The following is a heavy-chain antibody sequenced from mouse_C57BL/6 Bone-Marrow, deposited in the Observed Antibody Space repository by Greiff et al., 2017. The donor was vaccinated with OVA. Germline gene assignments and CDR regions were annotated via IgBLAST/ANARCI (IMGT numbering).Heavy chain of an antibody. D-gene: IGHD2-12*01. CDR3: ARSAYYKFDY. J-gene: IGHJ2*01. V-gene: IGHV1-19*01. CDR2: INPYNGGT. Sequence: EVQLQQSGPVLVKPGASVKMSCKASGYTFTDYYMNWVKQSHGKSLEWIGVINPYNGGTSYNQKFKGKATLTVDKSSSTAYMELNSLTSEDSAVYYCARSAYYKFDYWGQGTTLTVSS. CDR1: GYTFTDYY.